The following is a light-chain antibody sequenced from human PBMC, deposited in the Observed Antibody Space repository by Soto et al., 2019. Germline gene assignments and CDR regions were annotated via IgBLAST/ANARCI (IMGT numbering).Light chain of an antibody. CDR3: QQYGSSGT. CDR1: QSVSSSY. Sequence: EIVLTQSPGTLSLSPGERATLSCRASQSVSSSYLAWYQQKPGQPPRLLIYGASSRATGIPARFSGSGSGTEFTLTISRLEPEDFAVYYCQQYGSSGTFGQGTKVDI. CDR2: GAS. J-gene: IGKJ1*01. V-gene: IGKV3-20*01.